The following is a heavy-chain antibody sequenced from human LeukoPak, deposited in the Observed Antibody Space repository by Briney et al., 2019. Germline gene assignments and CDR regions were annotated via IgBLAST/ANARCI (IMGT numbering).Heavy chain of an antibody. V-gene: IGHV3-7*01. CDR2: IKQDGSEK. CDR1: GFTFSSYW. Sequence: GGSLRLSCAASGFTFSSYWMSWVRQAPGKGLEWVANIKQDGSEKYYVDSVKGRFTIYRDNAKNSLYLQMNSLRAEDTAVYYCARGRGGYSYGSSFDYWGQGTLVTVSS. CDR3: ARGRGGYSYGSSFDY. D-gene: IGHD5-18*01. J-gene: IGHJ4*02.